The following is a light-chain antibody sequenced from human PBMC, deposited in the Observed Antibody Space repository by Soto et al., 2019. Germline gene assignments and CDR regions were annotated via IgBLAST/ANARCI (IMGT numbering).Light chain of an antibody. CDR3: QQRSNWTPVT. V-gene: IGKV3-11*01. CDR2: DAS. J-gene: IGKJ4*01. Sequence: EIVLTQSPATLSLSPGERATLSCRASQSVSSYLAWYQQKPGQAPRLLIYDASNRATGIPARFSGSGSGTDFTLTISSLEPEYFSNYYCQQRSNWTPVTFGGGTKVEIK. CDR1: QSVSSY.